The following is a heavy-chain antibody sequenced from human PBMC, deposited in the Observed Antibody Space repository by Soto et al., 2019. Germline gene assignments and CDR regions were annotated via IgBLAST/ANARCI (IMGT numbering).Heavy chain of an antibody. J-gene: IGHJ5*02. V-gene: IGHV3-23*01. CDR3: AKVPMQYSGGSDDCFDP. D-gene: IGHD2-21*01. Sequence: GGSLRLSCAASGFTFSSYAMSWVRQAPGKGLEWVSTVTDSGGSTYYADSVKGRFTISRDNSKHTLYLQMSGLRAEDTAVYYCAKVPMQYSGGSDDCFDPWSQGTLVTVSA. CDR1: GFTFSSYA. CDR2: VTDSGGST.